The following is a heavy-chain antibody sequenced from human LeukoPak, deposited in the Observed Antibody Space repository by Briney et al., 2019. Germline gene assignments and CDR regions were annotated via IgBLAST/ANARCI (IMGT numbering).Heavy chain of an antibody. CDR3: ARRSTSTAARPFDY. CDR2: INHSGST. D-gene: IGHD6-6*01. Sequence: SETLSLTCAVYGGSFSGYYWSWIRQPPGKGLEWIGEINHSGSTNYNPSLKSRVAISVDTSKNQFSLKLSSVTAADTAVYYCARRSTSTAARPFDYWGQGTLVTVSS. V-gene: IGHV4-34*01. CDR1: GGSFSGYY. J-gene: IGHJ4*02.